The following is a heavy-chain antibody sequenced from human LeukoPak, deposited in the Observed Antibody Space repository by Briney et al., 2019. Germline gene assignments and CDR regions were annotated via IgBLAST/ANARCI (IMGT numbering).Heavy chain of an antibody. CDR3: ARAARRITMVRGVPSSYNWFDP. V-gene: IGHV1-2*02. CDR1: GYTFTGYY. CDR2: INPNSGGT. Sequence: GASVKVSCKASGYTFTGYYMHWVRQAPGQGLEWMGWINPNSGGTNYAQKFQGRVTMTRDTSISTAYIELSRLRSDDTAVYYCARAARRITMVRGVPSSYNWFDPWGQGTLVTVSS. J-gene: IGHJ5*02. D-gene: IGHD3-10*01.